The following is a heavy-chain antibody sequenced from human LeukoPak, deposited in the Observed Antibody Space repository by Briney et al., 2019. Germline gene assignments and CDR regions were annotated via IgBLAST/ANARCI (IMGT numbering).Heavy chain of an antibody. Sequence: GGSLRLSCAASGFTFTNYSMNWVRQAPGQGLEWVSSISSSSSYIYYADSVKGRFTISRDNAKNSLYLQMNSLRADDTAVYYCARGLDGDPNIAAAGRGDFDYSGRGALVTASS. CDR2: ISSSSSYI. D-gene: IGHD6-13*01. J-gene: IGHJ4*02. CDR1: GFTFTNYS. V-gene: IGHV3-21*04. CDR3: ARGLDGDPNIAAAGRGDFDY.